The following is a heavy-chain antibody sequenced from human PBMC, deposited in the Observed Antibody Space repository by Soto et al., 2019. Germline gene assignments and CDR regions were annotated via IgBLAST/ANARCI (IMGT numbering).Heavy chain of an antibody. CDR2: ISDSGSSI. J-gene: IGHJ5*02. D-gene: IGHD3-22*01. CDR1: GFTFSDYY. Sequence: QVQLVESGGGLVKPGGSLRLSCAASGFTFSDYYMNWIRQAPGKGLEWVSYISDSGSSIFYADSVKGRFTISRDSARKSLYLHMNSLRVEDTAVYYSARDTAFINSGFFDAWGQGTLVTVSS. CDR3: ARDTAFINSGFFDA. V-gene: IGHV3-11*01.